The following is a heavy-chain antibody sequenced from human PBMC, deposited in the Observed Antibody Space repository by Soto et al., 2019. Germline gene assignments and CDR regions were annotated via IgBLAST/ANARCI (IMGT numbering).Heavy chain of an antibody. Sequence: SKTLSLTCTVSGGSISSSSYYGGWIRQPPGKGLEWIGSIYYSGSTYYNPSLKSRVTISVDTSKNQFSLKLSSVTAADTAVYYCARRALDIVVVVAATNAFDIWGQGTMVPVS. V-gene: IGHV4-39*01. CDR1: GGSISSSSYY. J-gene: IGHJ3*02. CDR3: ARRALDIVVVVAATNAFDI. CDR2: IYYSGST. D-gene: IGHD2-15*01.